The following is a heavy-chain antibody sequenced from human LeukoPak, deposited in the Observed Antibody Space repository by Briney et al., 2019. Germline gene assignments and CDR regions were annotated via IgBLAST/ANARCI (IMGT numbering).Heavy chain of an antibody. CDR3: ARSLSSGWPGFGY. J-gene: IGHJ4*02. D-gene: IGHD6-19*01. Sequence: GESLRISCKGSGYSFTNYWINWVRQMPGKGLEWMGKIDPSDSYTNYSPSFQGHVTISADKSISTAYLQWSNLKASDTAMYYCARSLSSGWPGFGYWGQGALVTVSS. V-gene: IGHV5-10-1*01. CDR1: GYSFTNYW. CDR2: IDPSDSYT.